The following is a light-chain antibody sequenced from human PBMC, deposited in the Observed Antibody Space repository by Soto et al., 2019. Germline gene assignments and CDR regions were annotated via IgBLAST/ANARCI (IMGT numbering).Light chain of an antibody. V-gene: IGLV2-8*01. CDR1: SGDVGGYDY. Sequence: QSALTQPPSASGSPGQSVTISCTGTSGDVGGYDYVSWYQQHPGKAPKLMIYEVTKRPLGVPDRFSGSKSGNTASLTVSGLQAEDEADYYCSSYAGGNNLVFGGGTKLTVL. CDR3: SSYAGGNNLV. CDR2: EVT. J-gene: IGLJ2*01.